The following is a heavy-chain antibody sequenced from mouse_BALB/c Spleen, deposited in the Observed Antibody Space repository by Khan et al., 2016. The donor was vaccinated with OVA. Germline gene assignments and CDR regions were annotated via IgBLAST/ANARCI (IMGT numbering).Heavy chain of an antibody. CDR2: ISYSGSP. CDR1: GYSITSNYA. CDR3: ARQNDSGYAFDY. J-gene: IGHJ4*01. Sequence: EVQLQESGPGLVKPSQSLSLTCTVTGYSITSNYAWSWIRQFPGNKLEWMGYISYSGSPNYNPSLKSRNSVPRDTSENQFFLQLNSVTTEDTATYYCARQNDSGYAFDYWGQGTSVTVSS. D-gene: IGHD2-4*01. V-gene: IGHV3-2*02.